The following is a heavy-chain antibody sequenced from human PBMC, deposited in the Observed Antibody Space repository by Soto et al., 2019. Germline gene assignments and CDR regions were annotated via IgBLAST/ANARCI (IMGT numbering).Heavy chain of an antibody. J-gene: IGHJ4*02. CDR2: IIDSGGST. V-gene: IGHV3-23*01. D-gene: IGHD6-13*01. CDR1: GFTFSNYA. Sequence: GGSLRLSCAASGFTFSNYAMSWARQAPGKGLEWVSYIIDSGGSTFYTDSVKGRFTISRDNSKNTLFLVMNSLRAEDTAVYYCGKDRIAATGRGTDFWGQGTLVTVSS. CDR3: GKDRIAATGRGTDF.